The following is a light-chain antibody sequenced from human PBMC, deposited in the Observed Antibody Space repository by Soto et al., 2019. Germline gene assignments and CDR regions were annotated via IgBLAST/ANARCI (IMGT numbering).Light chain of an antibody. CDR2: GAS. V-gene: IGKV3-20*01. J-gene: IGKJ1*01. CDR3: QQYGSSPRT. Sequence: IVLTQSPGTLSLSPGERATFSCRASQSVSSNYLAWYQQKPGQAPRLLIYGASSRATGIPDRFSGSGSGTDFTLTISRLEPEDFAVYYCQQYGSSPRTFGQGTKVDI. CDR1: QSVSSNY.